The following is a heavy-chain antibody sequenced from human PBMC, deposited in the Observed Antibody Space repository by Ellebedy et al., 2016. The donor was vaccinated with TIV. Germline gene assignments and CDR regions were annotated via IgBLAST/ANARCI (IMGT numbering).Heavy chain of an antibody. CDR1: GFTFSSYS. CDR2: ISSSSSTI. Sequence: GGSLRLXCAASGFTFSSYSMNWVRQAPGKGLEWVSYISSSSSTIYYADSVKGRFTISRDNAKNSLYLQMNSLRAEDTAVYYCARDYQYSSSSGYYYYYYMDVWGKGTTVTVSS. D-gene: IGHD6-6*01. CDR3: ARDYQYSSSSGYYYYYYMDV. V-gene: IGHV3-48*01. J-gene: IGHJ6*03.